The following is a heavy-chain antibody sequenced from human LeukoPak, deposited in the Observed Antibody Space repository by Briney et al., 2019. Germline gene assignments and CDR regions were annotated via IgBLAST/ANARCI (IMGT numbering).Heavy chain of an antibody. CDR1: GFTFSSYW. CDR3: ARDSYSSGYSLGAFDI. Sequence: GGSLRLSCAASGFTFSSYWMSWVRQAPGKGLEWVANIKQDGSEKYYVDSVKGRFTISRDNAKNSLYLQMNSLRAEDTAVYYCARDSYSSGYSLGAFDIWGQGTMVTVSS. D-gene: IGHD3-22*01. J-gene: IGHJ3*02. CDR2: IKQDGSEK. V-gene: IGHV3-7*01.